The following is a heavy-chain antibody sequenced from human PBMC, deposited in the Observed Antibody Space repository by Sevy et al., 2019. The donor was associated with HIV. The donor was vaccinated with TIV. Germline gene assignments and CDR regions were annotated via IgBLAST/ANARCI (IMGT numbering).Heavy chain of an antibody. CDR2: IRGSGGST. V-gene: IGHV3-23*01. D-gene: IGHD2-21*01. CDR1: GFTFSSYA. CDR3: AKDQHVVIGTWFDP. J-gene: IGHJ5*02. Sequence: GGSLRLSCAASGFTFSSYAMSWVRQAPGKGLEWVSAIRGSGGSTYYADSVKGRFTISRDNSKNTLYLQMNSLRAEDTAVYYCAKDQHVVIGTWFDPWGQGTLVTVSS.